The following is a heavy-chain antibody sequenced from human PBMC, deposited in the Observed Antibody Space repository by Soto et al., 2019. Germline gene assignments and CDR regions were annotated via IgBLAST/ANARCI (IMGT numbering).Heavy chain of an antibody. J-gene: IGHJ4*02. D-gene: IGHD6-13*01. CDR2: IYYSGTA. V-gene: IGHV4-31*03. Sequence: QVQLQKSGPGLVKPSQTLSLTCTVSGGSISSGGYYWSWIRQHPGKGLEWIGYIYYSGTAYYNPSLRSRITISVDTSKNQFSLKLSSVTAADTAMYYCARAGQYSGSWYYFDSWGQGTQVTVSS. CDR3: ARAGQYSGSWYYFDS. CDR1: GGSISSGGYY.